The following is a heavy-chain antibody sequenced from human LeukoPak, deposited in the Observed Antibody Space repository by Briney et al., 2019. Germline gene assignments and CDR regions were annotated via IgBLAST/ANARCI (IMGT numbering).Heavy chain of an antibody. D-gene: IGHD3-10*01. Sequence: GGSLRLSCAASGFIFNSYNMNWVRQAPGEGLEWVSSISSSGTYIYYADSVKGRVTISRDNAKSSLYLQMNSLRAEDTAVYYCARDIRGSARPFDYWGQGTLVTVSS. J-gene: IGHJ4*02. V-gene: IGHV3-21*01. CDR1: GFIFNSYN. CDR2: ISSSGTYI. CDR3: ARDIRGSARPFDY.